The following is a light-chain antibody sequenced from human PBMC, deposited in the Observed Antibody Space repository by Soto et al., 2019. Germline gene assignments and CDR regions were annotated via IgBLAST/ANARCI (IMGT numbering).Light chain of an antibody. CDR1: QSVNRNY. J-gene: IGKJ1*01. V-gene: IGKV3-20*01. Sequence: EIVLTHSPGTLSLSPGERATLSCRASQSVNRNYLAWYQVKPGQAPRLVIYDASSRATGIPDRFSASGSGTDFILTISRLEPDDFAVYYCQQYGRSPRTFGQGTKVDIK. CDR2: DAS. CDR3: QQYGRSPRT.